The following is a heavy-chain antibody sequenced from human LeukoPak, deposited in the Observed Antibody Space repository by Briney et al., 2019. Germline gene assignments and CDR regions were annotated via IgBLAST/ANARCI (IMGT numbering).Heavy chain of an antibody. V-gene: IGHV3-30-3*01. D-gene: IGHD3-22*01. CDR1: GFTFSSYA. Sequence: GGSLRLSCAASGFTFSSYAMHWVRQAPGKGLEWVAVISYDGSNKYYADSVKGRFTISRDNSKNTLYLQMNSLRAEDTAVYYCARDHYDRGWGQGTLVTVSS. J-gene: IGHJ4*02. CDR2: ISYDGSNK. CDR3: ARDHYDRG.